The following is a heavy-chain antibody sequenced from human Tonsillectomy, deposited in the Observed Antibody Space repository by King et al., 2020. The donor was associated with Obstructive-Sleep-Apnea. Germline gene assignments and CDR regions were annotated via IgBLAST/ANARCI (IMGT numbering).Heavy chain of an antibody. CDR1: GGTFSSYA. CDR2: IIPILGIA. Sequence: QLVQSGAEVKKPGSSVKVSCKASGGTFSSYAISWLRQAPGQGREWMGRIIPILGIANYAQKFQGRVTITADKSTSTAYMKLSSLTSEDTAVYYCARGLVAGFFDYWGQGTLVTVSS. D-gene: IGHD6-19*01. CDR3: ARGLVAGFFDY. V-gene: IGHV1-69*09. J-gene: IGHJ4*02.